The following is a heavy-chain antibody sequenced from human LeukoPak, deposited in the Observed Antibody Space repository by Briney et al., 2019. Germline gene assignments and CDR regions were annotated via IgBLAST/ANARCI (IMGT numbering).Heavy chain of an antibody. CDR1: GGSISSYY. V-gene: IGHV4-59*01. CDR3: ARHAYYYDTSGYLPYYFDY. J-gene: IGHJ4*02. CDR2: IYHSGST. D-gene: IGHD3-22*01. Sequence: SETLSLTCSVSGGSISSYYWSWIRQSPGKGLEWIGYIYHSGSTNYNPSLKSRVTISVDTSKNQFSLKLSSVTAADTAVYYCARHAYYYDTSGYLPYYFDYWGQGALLTVSS.